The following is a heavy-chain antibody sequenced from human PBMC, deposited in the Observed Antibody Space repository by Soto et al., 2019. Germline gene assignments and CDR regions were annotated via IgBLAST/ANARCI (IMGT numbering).Heavy chain of an antibody. V-gene: IGHV3-23*01. CDR1: GFTFSSYA. Sequence: GGSLRLSCTASGFTFSSYAMDWVRQAPGKGLEWLSAISGGGDASHYADSVKGRFTISRDNSKNTLFLQMSSLRAEDTAVYYCAKRPTDFWSGYRPSDCWGQGTLVTVSS. J-gene: IGHJ4*02. D-gene: IGHD3-3*01. CDR2: ISGGGDAS. CDR3: AKRPTDFWSGYRPSDC.